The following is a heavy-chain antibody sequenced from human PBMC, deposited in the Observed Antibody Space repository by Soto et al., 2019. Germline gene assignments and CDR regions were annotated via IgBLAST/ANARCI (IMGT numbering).Heavy chain of an antibody. J-gene: IGHJ4*02. CDR1: GFTFSNYA. CDR2: ISGSDGST. V-gene: IGHV3-23*01. CDR3: AKEMMSDRGYNYGAVDY. D-gene: IGHD5-18*01. Sequence: PGGSLRLSCASSGFTFSNYAMNWVRQAPGKGLEWVSGISGSDGSTYNADSVKGRFTISRDNSKNTLYLQLNSLRVEDTAVYYCAKEMMSDRGYNYGAVDYWGQGTLVTVSS.